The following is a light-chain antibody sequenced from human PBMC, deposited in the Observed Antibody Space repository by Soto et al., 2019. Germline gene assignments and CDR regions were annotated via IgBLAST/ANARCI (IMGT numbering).Light chain of an antibody. J-gene: IGLJ2*01. Sequence: QSVLTQPASVSGSPGQSISISCTGTSSDVGAYDYVSWYQQHPGKAPKLIIFEVSNRPSGISDRFSGSKSGNTASLTISGLRPEDEAEYSCSSFSTRATHVIFGGGTKVTVL. CDR1: SSDVGAYDY. V-gene: IGLV2-14*01. CDR3: SSFSTRATHVI. CDR2: EVS.